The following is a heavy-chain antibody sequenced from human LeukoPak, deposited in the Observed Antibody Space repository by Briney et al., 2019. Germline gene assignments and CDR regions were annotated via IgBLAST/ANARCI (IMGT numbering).Heavy chain of an antibody. Sequence: SVKVSCKASGGTFSSYAISWVRQAPGKGLEWMGGIIPICGTANYAQKFQGRVTITADESTSTAYMELSSLRSEDTAVYYCARTIVLRYFDWLLLDYWGQGTLVTSPQ. CDR1: GGTFSSYA. D-gene: IGHD3-9*01. J-gene: IGHJ4*02. CDR2: IIPICGTA. CDR3: ARTIVLRYFDWLLLDY. V-gene: IGHV1-69*01.